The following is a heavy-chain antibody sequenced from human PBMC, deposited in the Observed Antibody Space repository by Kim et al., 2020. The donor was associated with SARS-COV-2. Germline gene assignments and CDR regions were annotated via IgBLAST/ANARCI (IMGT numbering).Heavy chain of an antibody. D-gene: IGHD6-19*01. Sequence: GGSLRLSCAASGFTFDNYWMHWVRQAPGKGLVWVSRINSDGSRRDYADSVKGRFTSSRDNAKNTLYLEMNSLRAKDTAVYYCIRASSGWYYFDNWGQGTLVTVSS. J-gene: IGHJ4*02. CDR3: IRASSGWYYFDN. V-gene: IGHV3-74*01. CDR2: INSDGSRR. CDR1: GFTFDNYW.